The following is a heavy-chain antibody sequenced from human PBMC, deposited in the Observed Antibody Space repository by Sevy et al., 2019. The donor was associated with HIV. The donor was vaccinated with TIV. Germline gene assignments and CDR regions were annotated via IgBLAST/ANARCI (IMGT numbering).Heavy chain of an antibody. CDR1: GFTFSSFA. D-gene: IGHD6-13*01. J-gene: IGHJ6*02. Sequence: GGSLRLSCAASGFTFSSFAMHWVRQAPGKGLEWVAVISYDGSNKYYADSVKGRFTISRDNSKNTLYLQMNSLRAEDTAVYYCARGGGSSSWYLYYYYYGMDVWGQGTTVTVSS. V-gene: IGHV3-30-3*01. CDR2: ISYDGSNK. CDR3: ARGGGSSSWYLYYYYYGMDV.